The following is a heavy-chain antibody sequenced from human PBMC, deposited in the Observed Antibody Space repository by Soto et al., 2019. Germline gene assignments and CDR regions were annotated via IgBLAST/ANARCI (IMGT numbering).Heavy chain of an antibody. CDR3: VGSGYSPFDY. Sequence: QLQLQESGPGLVKPSETLSLTCTVSGGSISSSSYYWGWIRQPPGKGLEWIGSLYYSGSTYYNPSLPSPVDISVHTSKNQFPLKLSSVTAADPAVYYCVGSGYSPFDYWGQGTLVTVSS. CDR1: GGSISSSSYY. J-gene: IGHJ4*02. CDR2: LYYSGST. D-gene: IGHD3-22*01. V-gene: IGHV4-39*01.